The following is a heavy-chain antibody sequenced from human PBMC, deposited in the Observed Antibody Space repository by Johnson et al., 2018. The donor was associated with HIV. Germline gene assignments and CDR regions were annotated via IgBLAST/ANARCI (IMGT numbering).Heavy chain of an antibody. CDR3: ARGLAYGGGDFSNAFDI. CDR1: GFTFSDYY. Sequence: QVQLVESGGGLVKPGGSLRLSCAASGFTFSDYYMSWIRQAPGKGLEWLSYISSSGSTIYYADSVKGRFTISGDNAKNSLYLQMNSLRADDTALYYCARGLAYGGGDFSNAFDIWGQGTMVTVSS. CDR2: ISSSGSTI. J-gene: IGHJ3*02. D-gene: IGHD2-21*02. V-gene: IGHV3-11*01.